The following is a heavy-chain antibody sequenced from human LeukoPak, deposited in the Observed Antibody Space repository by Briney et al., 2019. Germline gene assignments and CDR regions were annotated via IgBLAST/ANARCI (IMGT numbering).Heavy chain of an antibody. Sequence: SETLSLTCTVSGGSINSHYWSWIRQPPGKKLEWIGFMHYTGRTRYNPSLQSRVTISVDTSKNHFSLKLSSLTAADTAVYFCARLLDYDSSGDPDTFDIWGQGTMVTVSS. CDR1: GGSINSHY. CDR2: MHYTGRT. CDR3: ARLLDYDSSGDPDTFDI. D-gene: IGHD3-22*01. V-gene: IGHV4-59*11. J-gene: IGHJ3*02.